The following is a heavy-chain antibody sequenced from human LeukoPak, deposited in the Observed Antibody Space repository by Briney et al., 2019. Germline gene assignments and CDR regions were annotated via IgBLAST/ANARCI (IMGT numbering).Heavy chain of an antibody. D-gene: IGHD3-10*01. J-gene: IGHJ4*02. CDR3: ARGRPPYIRVRGVLRFDY. V-gene: IGHV4-34*01. Sequence: WETLSLPMAVYGGSFSGYYWSWTRQPPGKGLEWIGEINHSGSTNYNPSLKSRVTISVDTSKNQFSLKLSSVTAADTAVYYCARGRPPYIRVRGVLRFDYWGQGTLVTVSS. CDR2: INHSGST. CDR1: GGSFSGYY.